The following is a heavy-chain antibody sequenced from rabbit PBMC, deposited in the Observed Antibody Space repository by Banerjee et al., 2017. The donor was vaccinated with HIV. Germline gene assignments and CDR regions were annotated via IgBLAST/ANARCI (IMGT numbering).Heavy chain of an antibody. CDR2: INTISGDT. CDR3: ARDAGYAGSNL. D-gene: IGHD4-2*01. CDR1: GIDFSNYYY. Sequence: QQQLEESGGGLVKPGGTLTLTCKASGIDFSNYYYMCWVRQAPGKGLEWIACINTISGDTVYATWAKGRFTISKTSSTTVTLQMTSLTAADTATYFCARDAGYAGSNLWGPGTLVTVS. V-gene: IGHV1S45*01. J-gene: IGHJ4*01.